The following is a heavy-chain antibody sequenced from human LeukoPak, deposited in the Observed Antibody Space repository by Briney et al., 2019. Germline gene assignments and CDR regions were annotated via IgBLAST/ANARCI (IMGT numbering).Heavy chain of an antibody. CDR1: EITFSSYW. J-gene: IGHJ3*02. V-gene: IGHV3-7*01. D-gene: IGHD6-19*01. CDR2: IKQDGSEK. CDR3: ATSQTTSGRYGNAFDI. Sequence: GGSLRLSCTSSEITFSSYWMSWVRQPPGKGLGWVANIKQDGSEKYYVDSLKGRFTISRDNAKNSLYLQMNSLRVEDTAVYYCATSQTTSGRYGNAFDIWGQGTMVTVSS.